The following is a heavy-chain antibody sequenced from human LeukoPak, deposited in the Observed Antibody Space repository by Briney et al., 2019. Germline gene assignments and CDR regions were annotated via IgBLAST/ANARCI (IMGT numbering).Heavy chain of an antibody. J-gene: IGHJ3*02. CDR2: IYYSGST. V-gene: IGHV4-59*01. Sequence: ASETLSLTCTVSGGSISSYYWSWIRQPPGKGLEWIGYIYYSGSTNYNPSLKSRVTISVGTSKNQFSLKLSSVTAADTAVYYCARDGYNAFDIWGQGTMVTVSS. CDR3: ARDGYNAFDI. D-gene: IGHD5-24*01. CDR1: GGSISSYY.